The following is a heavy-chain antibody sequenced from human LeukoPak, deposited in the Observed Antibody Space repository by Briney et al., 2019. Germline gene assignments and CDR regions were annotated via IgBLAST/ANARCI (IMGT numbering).Heavy chain of an antibody. Sequence: TGRSLRLFCAASGFTLSHYYTTWARQAPGEGLECLSCFSSSRVTIYNADSVKRRFIVSRNKAENSMYVQMNTMRAEDTAMYYCARQKYDIDYWGQGPVVTVSS. D-gene: IGHD1-1*01. CDR3: ARQKYDIDY. CDR1: GFTLSHYY. V-gene: IGHV3-11*01. J-gene: IGHJ4*02. CDR2: FSSSRVTI.